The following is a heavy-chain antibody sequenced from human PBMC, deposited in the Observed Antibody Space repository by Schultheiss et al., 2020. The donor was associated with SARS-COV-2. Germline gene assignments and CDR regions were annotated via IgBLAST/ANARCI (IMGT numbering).Heavy chain of an antibody. CDR2: ISYDGSNK. CDR3: AKEGDVS. D-gene: IGHD5-24*01. CDR1: GFTFDDYG. V-gene: IGHV3-30*18. J-gene: IGHJ3*01. Sequence: GGSLRLSCAASGFTFDDYGMSWVRQAPGKGLEWVAVISYDGSNKYYADSVKGRFTISRDNSKNTLYLQMNSLRAEDTAVYYCAKEGDVSWGQGTMVTVSS.